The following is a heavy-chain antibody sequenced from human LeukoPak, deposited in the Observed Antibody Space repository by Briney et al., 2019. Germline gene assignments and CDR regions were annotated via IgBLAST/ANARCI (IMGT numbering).Heavy chain of an antibody. Sequence: SETLSLTCTVSGGSISSYYWSWIRQPPGKGLEWIGYTYYTGSINYNPSLNSRVTISVDTSKNQFSLKLRSVTAADTAVYYCARDSATVAGLGHWFDPWGQGTLVTVSS. D-gene: IGHD6-19*01. V-gene: IGHV4-59*01. CDR3: ARDSATVAGLGHWFDP. CDR1: GGSISSYY. CDR2: TYYTGSI. J-gene: IGHJ5*02.